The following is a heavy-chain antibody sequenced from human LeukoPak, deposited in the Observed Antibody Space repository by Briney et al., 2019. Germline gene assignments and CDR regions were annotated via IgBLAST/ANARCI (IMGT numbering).Heavy chain of an antibody. CDR1: GYTLTELS. D-gene: IGHD3-22*01. CDR2: FDPEDGET. V-gene: IGHV1-24*01. Sequence: ASVKVSCKVSGYTLTELSMHWVRQAPRKGLEWMGGFDPEDGETIYAQRFQGRVTMTEDTSTDTAYMELSSLRSEDTAVYYCATDWNPYYYGSSPLGYYYGMDVWGQGTTVTVSS. J-gene: IGHJ6*02. CDR3: ATDWNPYYYGSSPLGYYYGMDV.